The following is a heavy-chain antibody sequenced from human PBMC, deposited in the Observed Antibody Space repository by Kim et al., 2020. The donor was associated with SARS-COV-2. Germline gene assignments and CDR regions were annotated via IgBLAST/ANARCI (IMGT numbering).Heavy chain of an antibody. D-gene: IGHD7-27*01. J-gene: IGHJ6*03. V-gene: IGHV5-51*01. CDR3: ARHLGYYYYYMDV. Sequence: YSPSLQGQVTISADTSISTAYLQWSSLKASDTAMYYCARHLGYYYYYMDVWGKGTTVTVSS.